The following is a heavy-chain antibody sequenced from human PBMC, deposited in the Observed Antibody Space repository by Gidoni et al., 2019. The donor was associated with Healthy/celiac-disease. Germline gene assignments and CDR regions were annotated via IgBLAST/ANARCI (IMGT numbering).Heavy chain of an antibody. D-gene: IGHD2-21*01. V-gene: IGHV1-8*01. J-gene: IGHJ4*02. CDR1: GYTFTSYD. Sequence: QVQLVQSGAEVKKPGASVKVSCKASGYTFTSYDINWVRQATGQGLEWMGWMNPNSGNTGYAQKFQGRVTMTRNTSISTAYMELSSLRSEDTAVYYCARGGTLCGGDCSDIDYWGQGTLVTVSS. CDR3: ARGGTLCGGDCSDIDY. CDR2: MNPNSGNT.